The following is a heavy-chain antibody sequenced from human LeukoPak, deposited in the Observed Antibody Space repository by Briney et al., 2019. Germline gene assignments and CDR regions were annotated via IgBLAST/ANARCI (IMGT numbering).Heavy chain of an antibody. V-gene: IGHV3-11*03. CDR2: ISSSSIYT. J-gene: IGHJ5*02. CDR1: GFTFSDYH. D-gene: IGHD6-13*01. Sequence: AGGSLRLSCAASGFTFSDYHMSWIRQAPGKGLEWVSYISSSSIYTNYADSVKGRFTISRDNAKNSLYLQMNSLRGEDTAVYYCARYGSNNLGPWGQGTLVTASS. CDR3: ARYGSNNLGP.